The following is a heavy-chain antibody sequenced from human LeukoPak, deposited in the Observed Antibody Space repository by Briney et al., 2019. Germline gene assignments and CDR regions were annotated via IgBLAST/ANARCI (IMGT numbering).Heavy chain of an antibody. CDR3: ARGRPYCTNGVCYIMVRLAFDP. CDR2: MSPNSGNT. V-gene: IGHV1-8*01. D-gene: IGHD2-8*01. J-gene: IGHJ5*02. Sequence: PSVKVSCKASGYTFTSYDINWVRQATGQGLEWMGWMSPNSGNTGYAQKFQGRVTMTRNTSISTAYMELSSLRSEDTAVYYCARGRPYCTNGVCYIMVRLAFDPWGQGTLVTVSS. CDR1: GYTFTSYD.